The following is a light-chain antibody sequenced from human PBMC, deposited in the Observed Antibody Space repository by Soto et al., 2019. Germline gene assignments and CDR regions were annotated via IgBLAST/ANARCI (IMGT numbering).Light chain of an antibody. J-gene: IGKJ4*01. CDR1: QDISNY. CDR3: QQYDNLPFS. V-gene: IGKV1-33*01. Sequence: DIQMSQSPSSLSASVGDRVTITCLACQDISNYLNWYQHKPGKPPKLLIYDASNLETGVPSRFSGSKSGTAFTFTITSLQPEDIATYYCQQYDNLPFSFGGGTKVEIK. CDR2: DAS.